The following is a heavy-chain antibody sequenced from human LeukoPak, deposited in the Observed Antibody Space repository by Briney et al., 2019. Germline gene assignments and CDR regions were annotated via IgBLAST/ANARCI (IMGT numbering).Heavy chain of an antibody. CDR3: ARDYGSGSLHY. V-gene: IGHV1-3*04. CDR1: GYTFTDYA. D-gene: IGHD3-10*01. Sequence: ASVKVSCKASGYTFTDYAIHWVRQAPGQRLEWVAWINTGNGNTRYSQKFQDRFTIARDTSASTAYMELSSLRSEDTAVYYCARDYGSGSLHYWGQGTLVTVSS. CDR2: INTGNGNT. J-gene: IGHJ4*02.